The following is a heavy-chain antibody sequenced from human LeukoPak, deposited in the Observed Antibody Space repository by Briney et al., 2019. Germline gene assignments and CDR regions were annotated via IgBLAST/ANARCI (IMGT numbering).Heavy chain of an antibody. CDR3: ATGDYYGSGNPNPPFGP. Sequence: ASVKVSCKASGYTFTSYDINWVRQATGQGLEWMGWMNPNSGNTGYAQKFQGRVTMTEDTSTDTAYMELSSLRSEDTAVYYCATGDYYGSGNPNPPFGPWGQGTLVTVSS. D-gene: IGHD3-10*01. J-gene: IGHJ5*02. V-gene: IGHV1-8*01. CDR1: GYTFTSYD. CDR2: MNPNSGNT.